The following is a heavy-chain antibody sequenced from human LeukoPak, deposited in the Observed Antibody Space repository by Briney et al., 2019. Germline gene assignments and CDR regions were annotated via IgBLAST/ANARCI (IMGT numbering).Heavy chain of an antibody. CDR3: ARDLFSSGWYNYGMDV. D-gene: IGHD6-19*01. CDR1: GGSFSGYY. Sequence: SETLSLTCAVYGGSFSGYYWSWIRQPPGKGLEWIGEINHSGSTNYSTSLKSRVTISVDTAKNQFSLKLSSVTAADTAVYYCARDLFSSGWYNYGMDVWGQGTTVTVSS. V-gene: IGHV4-34*01. J-gene: IGHJ6*02. CDR2: INHSGST.